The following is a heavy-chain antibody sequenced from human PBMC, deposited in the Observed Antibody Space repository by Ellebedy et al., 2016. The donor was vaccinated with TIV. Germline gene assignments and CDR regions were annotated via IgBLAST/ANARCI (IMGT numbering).Heavy chain of an antibody. J-gene: IGHJ5*02. V-gene: IGHV3-7*01. Sequence: PGGSLRLSCTASGFSFRSYWMSWVRQAPGKGLEWVANIYQDGSFQYYLDSVKGRFTISRDNANKSLFLQMNSLRVEDTAVYYCARRGIYGDYAVQVNSWFDRWGRGTLVTVSS. CDR2: IYQDGSFQ. CDR1: GFSFRSYW. CDR3: ARRGIYGDYAVQVNSWFDR. D-gene: IGHD4-17*01.